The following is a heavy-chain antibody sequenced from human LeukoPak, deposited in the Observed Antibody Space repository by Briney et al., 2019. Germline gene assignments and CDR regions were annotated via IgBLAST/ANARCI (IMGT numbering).Heavy chain of an antibody. CDR1: GGSISSYC. Sequence: SGTLSLTCTVSGGSISSYCWSWIRQPPGKGLEWIGYIYYSGSTNYNPSLKSRVTISVDTSKNQFSLKLSSVTAADTAVHYCARDERDWGQGTLVTVSS. J-gene: IGHJ4*02. V-gene: IGHV4-59*01. CDR3: ARDERD. CDR2: IYYSGST.